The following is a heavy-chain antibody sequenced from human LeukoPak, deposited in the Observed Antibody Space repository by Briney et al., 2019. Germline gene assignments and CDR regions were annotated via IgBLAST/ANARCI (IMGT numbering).Heavy chain of an antibody. CDR3: ARAAAAGPQPFDY. CDR2: IYHSGST. Sequence: PSQTLSLTCAVSGGSISSGGYSWSWIRQPPGKGLEWIGYIYHSGSTYYNPSLKSRVTISVDRSKNQFSLKLSSVTAADTAVYYCARAAAAGPQPFDYWGQGTLVTVSS. D-gene: IGHD6-13*01. V-gene: IGHV4-30-2*01. J-gene: IGHJ4*02. CDR1: GGSISSGGYS.